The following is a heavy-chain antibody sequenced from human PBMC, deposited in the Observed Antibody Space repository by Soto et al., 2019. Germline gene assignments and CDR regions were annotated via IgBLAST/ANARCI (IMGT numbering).Heavy chain of an antibody. CDR2: ITSSGSYV. D-gene: IGHD3-3*02. J-gene: IGHJ6*02. CDR3: VKDEGIEAMDV. Sequence: EVQLVESGGGLVKPGGSLRLSCVTSGFTFSGNTMNWVRQAPGKGLEWVASITSSGSYVYYADSVKGRFSASRDNANNSLSLQMNSLRPDDTAVYFCVKDEGIEAMDVWGQGTTVSVSS. CDR1: GFTFSGNT. V-gene: IGHV3-21*01.